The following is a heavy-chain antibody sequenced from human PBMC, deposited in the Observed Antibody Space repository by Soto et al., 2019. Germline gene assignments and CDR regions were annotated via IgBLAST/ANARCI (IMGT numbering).Heavy chain of an antibody. CDR1: GYTFTNYG. CDR3: ARERGSNALDY. V-gene: IGHV1-18*01. Sequence: QVQLVQSGAEVKKPGASVKVSCKASGYTFTNYGISWVRQAPGQGLEWMGWISANNGNTNYEQKLQGRVTMTTDTSTRTAYMELRSMRSDPTSVDYCARERGSNALDYWGQGTLVTVSS. D-gene: IGHD3-16*01. J-gene: IGHJ4*02. CDR2: ISANNGNT.